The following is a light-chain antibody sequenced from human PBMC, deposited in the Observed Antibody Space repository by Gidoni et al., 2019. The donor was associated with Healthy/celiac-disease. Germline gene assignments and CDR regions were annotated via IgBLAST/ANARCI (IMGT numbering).Light chain of an antibody. J-gene: IGKJ5*01. CDR1: QSVSSY. V-gene: IGKV3-11*01. Sequence: EIVLTQSPATLSLSPGERATLSCRASQSVSSYLAWYQQKPGQAPRLLIYDASNRATGIPARFGGSGSGTDFTLTISSLEPEDFAVYYCQQLKTFGQGTRLEIK. CDR3: QQLKT. CDR2: DAS.